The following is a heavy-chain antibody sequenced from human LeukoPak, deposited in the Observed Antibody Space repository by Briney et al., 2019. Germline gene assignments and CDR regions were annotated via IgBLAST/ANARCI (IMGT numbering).Heavy chain of an antibody. CDR1: GGSISSSSYY. V-gene: IGHV4-39*07. J-gene: IGHJ4*02. CDR3: ARGALWFGDQWVMDS. D-gene: IGHD3-10*01. Sequence: KSSETLSLTCTVSGGSISSSSYYWGWIRQPPGKGLEWIGSIYYSGSTYYNPSLKSRVTISVDTSKNQFSLKLSSVTAADMAVYFCARGALWFGDQWVMDSWGQGTLVTVSS. CDR2: IYYSGST.